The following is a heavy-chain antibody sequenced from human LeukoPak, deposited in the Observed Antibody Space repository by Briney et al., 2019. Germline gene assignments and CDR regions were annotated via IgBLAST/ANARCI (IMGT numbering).Heavy chain of an antibody. CDR2: FDFEDGET. V-gene: IGHV1-24*01. CDR1: GYTLTELS. J-gene: IGHJ4*02. D-gene: IGHD1-26*01. CDR3: ATELPRGLLSY. Sequence: GASVTVSFKVSGYTLTELSMHWVRQAPGKGLEGMGGFDFEDGETTYAQKFQGRVTMTEDTPTDTAYMDLRSLRSEDTAVYYCATELPRGLLSYWGQGTLVTVSS.